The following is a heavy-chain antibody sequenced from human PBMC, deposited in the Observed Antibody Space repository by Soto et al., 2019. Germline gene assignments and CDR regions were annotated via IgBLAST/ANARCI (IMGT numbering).Heavy chain of an antibody. CDR3: ARAQYLADDVFDI. J-gene: IGHJ3*02. CDR1: GFTFSSYW. D-gene: IGHD2-2*01. CDR2: INSDGINT. V-gene: IGHV3-74*01. Sequence: VQLVESGGGLVQPGGSLRLSCTASGFTFSSYWMHCVRQAPGKGLVWVSRINSDGINTSHADSVKGRFTISRHNAKSTLYLQMNRLRAEDTAVYYCARAQYLADDVFDIWGRGTVVTASS.